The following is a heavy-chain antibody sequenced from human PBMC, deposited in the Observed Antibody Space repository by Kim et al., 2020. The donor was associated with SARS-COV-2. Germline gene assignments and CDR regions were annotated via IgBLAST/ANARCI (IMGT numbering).Heavy chain of an antibody. Sequence: WYRDYARSVKSRKIINTDTSKNQVSLQLTSVTPEDTAIYYCAKTSGAYDYWGQGTLVTVSS. J-gene: IGHJ4*02. D-gene: IGHD3-10*01. V-gene: IGHV6-1*01. CDR2: WYR. CDR3: AKTSGAYDY.